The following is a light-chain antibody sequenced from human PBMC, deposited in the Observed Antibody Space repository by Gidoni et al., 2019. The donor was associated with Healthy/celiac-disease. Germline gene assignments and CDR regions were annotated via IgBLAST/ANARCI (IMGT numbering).Light chain of an antibody. J-gene: IGKJ1*01. Sequence: QMTPSPSTLAASGGDSGTITCLASQSISSWLDWYQQKPGKDPKFLIYNASSLESGVPSRFGASGSGTLFTRTISRLQLASFATYHCYHYETFGQGTKVEIK. V-gene: IGKV1-5*03. CDR2: NAS. CDR3: YHYET. CDR1: QSISSW.